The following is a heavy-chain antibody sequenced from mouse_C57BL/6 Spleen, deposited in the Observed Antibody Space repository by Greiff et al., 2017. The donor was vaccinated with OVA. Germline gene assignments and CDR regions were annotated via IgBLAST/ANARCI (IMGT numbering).Heavy chain of an antibody. CDR3: ARSNWDEGYFDV. V-gene: IGHV5-16*01. CDR2: INYDGSST. D-gene: IGHD4-1*02. Sequence: EVQRVESEGGLVQPGSSMKLSCTASGFTFSDYYMAWVRQVPEKGLEWVAHINYDGSSTYYLDSLKSRFIISRDNAKNILYLQMSSLKSEDTATYYCARSNWDEGYFDVWGTGTTVTVSS. CDR1: GFTFSDYY. J-gene: IGHJ1*03.